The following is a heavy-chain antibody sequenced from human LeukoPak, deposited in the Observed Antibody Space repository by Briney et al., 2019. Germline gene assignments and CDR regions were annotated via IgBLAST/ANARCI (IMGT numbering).Heavy chain of an antibody. D-gene: IGHD1-26*01. V-gene: IGHV3-74*01. CDR3: ARDSLGATTVDY. Sequence: GGSLRLSCAASGFTFSSYWMHWVRQAPGKGLVWVSRTNSDGSSTSYADSVKGRFTISRDNAKNTLYLQMNSLRAEDTAVYYCARDSLGATTVDYWGQGTLVTVSS. CDR2: TNSDGSST. CDR1: GFTFSSYW. J-gene: IGHJ4*02.